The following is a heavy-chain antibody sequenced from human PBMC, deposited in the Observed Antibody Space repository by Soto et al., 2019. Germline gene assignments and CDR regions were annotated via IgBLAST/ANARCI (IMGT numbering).Heavy chain of an antibody. CDR3: ARVGSSGWSPDY. Sequence: SETLSLTCSVSGGSISSGYYYWSWIRQPPGKGLEWIGYIFYTGSTNYNPSLKSRVTLSVDTSKNQFSLRLSSVTAADTAVYYCARVGSSGWSPDYWGQGTLVTVSS. CDR1: GGSISSGYYY. CDR2: IFYTGST. J-gene: IGHJ4*02. D-gene: IGHD6-19*01. V-gene: IGHV4-61*01.